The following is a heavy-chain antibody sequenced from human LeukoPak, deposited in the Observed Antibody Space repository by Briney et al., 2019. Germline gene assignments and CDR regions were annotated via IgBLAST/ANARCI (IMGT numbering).Heavy chain of an antibody. CDR1: GFTFSSYN. D-gene: IGHD3-22*01. Sequence: PGGSLRLSCAASGFTFSSYNMDWVRQAPGKGLEWVSSISSSSSYIYYADSLKGRFTISRDNAKNSLYLQMNSLRAEDTAVYYCAGGDYDSSGYYYFDYWGQGTLVTVSS. CDR2: ISSSSSYI. V-gene: IGHV3-21*01. J-gene: IGHJ4*02. CDR3: AGGDYDSSGYYYFDY.